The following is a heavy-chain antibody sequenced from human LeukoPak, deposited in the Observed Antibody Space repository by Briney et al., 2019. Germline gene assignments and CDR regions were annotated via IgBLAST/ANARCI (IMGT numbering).Heavy chain of an antibody. J-gene: IGHJ1*01. V-gene: IGHV3-23*01. Sequence: GGSLRLSCAASGFTFSTYAMSWVRQAPGKGPEWVSTISASGGTTYYADSVKGRFTISRDSSKNMLYLQMNSLRAEGTAVYYCAKDISTSWYEKYFQHWGQGTLVTVSS. CDR1: GFTFSTYA. CDR2: ISASGGTT. CDR3: AKDISTSWYEKYFQH. D-gene: IGHD6-19*01.